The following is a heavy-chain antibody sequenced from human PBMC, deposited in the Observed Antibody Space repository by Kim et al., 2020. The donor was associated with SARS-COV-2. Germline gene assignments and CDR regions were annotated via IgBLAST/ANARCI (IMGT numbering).Heavy chain of an antibody. Sequence: SLRLSCAASGFTFSSHAMHWVRQAPGKGLEWVAVISYDGSNKYYADSVKGRFTISRDNSKNPLYLQMNSLRVEDTAAYYCAREGSDYPGRWYFDLWGRGTLVTVSS. CDR1: GFTFSSHA. J-gene: IGHJ2*01. D-gene: IGHD4-17*01. CDR3: AREGSDYPGRWYFDL. CDR2: ISYDGSNK. V-gene: IGHV3-30*04.